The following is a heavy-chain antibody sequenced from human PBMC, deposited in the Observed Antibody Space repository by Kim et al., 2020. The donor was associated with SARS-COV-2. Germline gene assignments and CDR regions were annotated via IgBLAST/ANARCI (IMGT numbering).Heavy chain of an antibody. Sequence: NYNSPLESRLTVSVDTSKNQFSLKLTSVPAAETAVYYCARGDTFGKFYDYWGRGALVIVSS. V-gene: IGHV4-4*06. D-gene: IGHD3-10*01. J-gene: IGHJ4*02. CDR3: ARGDTFGKFYDY.